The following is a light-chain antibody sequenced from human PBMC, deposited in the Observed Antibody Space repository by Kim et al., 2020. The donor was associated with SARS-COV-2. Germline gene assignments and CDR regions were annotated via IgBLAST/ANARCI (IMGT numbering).Light chain of an antibody. V-gene: IGLV3-25*03. CDR3: QSADGRGTYV. CDR1: ALPEKQ. J-gene: IGLJ1*01. Sequence: SYELTQPPSVSVSPGQTARITCSRDALPEKQTYWYQQKSGQAPLLLIYKDSERPSGIPGRFSGSSSGTTVTLTISGVQAEDDADYYCQSADGRGTYVFGT. CDR2: KDS.